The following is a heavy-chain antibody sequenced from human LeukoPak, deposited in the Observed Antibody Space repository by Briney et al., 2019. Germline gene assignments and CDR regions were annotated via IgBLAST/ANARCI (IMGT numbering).Heavy chain of an antibody. CDR1: GGSISIYY. V-gene: IGHV4-59*08. CDR2: IYYSGST. CDR3: ALARINHASGSHPYYFDY. Sequence: SETLSLTCTVSGGSISIYYWSWIRHPPRKGLEWVGYIYYSGSTNHTPSLKSRVTISVDTSKNQFSLKLASVTAADTAVYYCALARINHASGSHPYYFDYWGQGTLVTVSS. D-gene: IGHD3-10*01. J-gene: IGHJ4*02.